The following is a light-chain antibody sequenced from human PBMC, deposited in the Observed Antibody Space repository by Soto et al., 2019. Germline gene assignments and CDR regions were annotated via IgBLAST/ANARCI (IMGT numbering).Light chain of an antibody. J-gene: IGKJ1*01. CDR3: QEYNSYPWT. Sequence: IQMTQSPSTLSASVGDRVTFTCRASQTISTWLAWYQQKPGEAPKLLIYKASTLEVGVPSRFSASGSGTEFTLTMDSVQPADFATEYCQEYNSYPWTFGQGTKV. V-gene: IGKV1-5*03. CDR2: KAS. CDR1: QTISTW.